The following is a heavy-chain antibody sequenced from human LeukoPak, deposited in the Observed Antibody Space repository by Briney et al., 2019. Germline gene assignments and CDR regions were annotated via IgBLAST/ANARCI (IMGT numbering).Heavy chain of an antibody. Sequence: GGSLRLSCAASGFTFSSYAMSWVRQAPGKGLEWVSAISGSGGSTYYADSVKGRFTISRNNSRNTLYLQMNSLRAEDTAVYYCARVDEDAFDIWGQGTMVTVSS. CDR2: ISGSGGST. J-gene: IGHJ3*02. D-gene: IGHD2-2*03. CDR3: ARVDEDAFDI. V-gene: IGHV3-23*01. CDR1: GFTFSSYA.